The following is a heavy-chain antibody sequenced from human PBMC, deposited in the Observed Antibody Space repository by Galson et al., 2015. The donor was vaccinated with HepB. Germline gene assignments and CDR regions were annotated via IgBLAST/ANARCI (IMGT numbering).Heavy chain of an antibody. CDR3: AKDIQLWAYYYYGMDV. CDR1: GFTFSSYG. V-gene: IGHV3-30*18. D-gene: IGHD5-18*01. CDR2: ISYDGSNK. Sequence: SLRLSCAASGFTFSSYGMHWVRQAPGKGLEWVAVISYDGSNKYYADSVKGRFTISRDNSKNTLYLQMNSLRAEDTAVYYCAKDIQLWAYYYYGMDVWGQGTTVTVSS. J-gene: IGHJ6*02.